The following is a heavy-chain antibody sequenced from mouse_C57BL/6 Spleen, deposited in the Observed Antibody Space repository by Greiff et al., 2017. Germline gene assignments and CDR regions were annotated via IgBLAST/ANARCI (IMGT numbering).Heavy chain of an antibody. Sequence: VQLQQPGTELVKPGASVKLSCKASGYTFTSYWMHWVKQRPGQGLEWIGNINPSNGGTNYNEKFKGKATLTADKSSSTAYMQLSSLPSEDSAVXYYARSSRERAMDYWGQGTTVTVSS. CDR2: INPSNGGT. V-gene: IGHV1-53*01. J-gene: IGHJ4*01. CDR1: GYTFTSYW. CDR3: ARSSRERAMDY.